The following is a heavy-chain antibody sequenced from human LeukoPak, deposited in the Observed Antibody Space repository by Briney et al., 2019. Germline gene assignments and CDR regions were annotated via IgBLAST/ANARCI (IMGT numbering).Heavy chain of an antibody. CDR1: GGSISNSSYH. CDR2: FYYSGST. CDR3: ASGLLGAAAATLGV. D-gene: IGHD6-13*01. Sequence: SETLSLTCTVSGGSISNSSYHWGWIRQPPGKGLEWSGTFYYSGSTYYNPSLKSRVTISVDTSKNQFFFTLTSVTAADTALYFCASGLLGAAAATLGVWGQGETVIVSS. J-gene: IGHJ6*02. V-gene: IGHV4-39*01.